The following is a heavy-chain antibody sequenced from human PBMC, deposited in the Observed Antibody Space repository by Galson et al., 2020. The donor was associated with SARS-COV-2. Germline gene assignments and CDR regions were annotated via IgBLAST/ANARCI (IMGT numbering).Heavy chain of an antibody. V-gene: IGHV1-18*01. D-gene: IGHD5-12*01. CDR2: ISAYNGNT. Sequence: ASVKVSCKAPGYTFTSYGISWVRQAPGQGLEWMGWISAYNGNTNYAQKLQGRVTMTTDTSTSTAYMELRSLRSDDTAVYYCARMLLSIVATADSYYGMDVWGQGTTVTVSS. J-gene: IGHJ6*02. CDR1: GYTFTSYG. CDR3: ARMLLSIVATADSYYGMDV.